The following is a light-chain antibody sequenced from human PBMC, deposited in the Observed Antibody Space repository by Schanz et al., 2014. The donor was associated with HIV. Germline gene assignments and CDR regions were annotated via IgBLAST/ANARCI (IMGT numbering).Light chain of an antibody. Sequence: SYELTQPPSVSVAPGKTASITCGGNHVGIKSVHRYQQKPGQAPVMVISYDTDRPSGIPERFSGSNSGHTATLTISRVEAGDEADYYCQVWDTFISAVFGGGTKLTVL. J-gene: IGLJ2*01. V-gene: IGLV3-21*01. CDR2: YDT. CDR3: QVWDTFISAV. CDR1: HVGIKS.